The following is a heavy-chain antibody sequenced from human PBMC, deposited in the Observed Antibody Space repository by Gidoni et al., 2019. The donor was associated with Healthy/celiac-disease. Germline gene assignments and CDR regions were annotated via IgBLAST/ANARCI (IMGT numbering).Heavy chain of an antibody. CDR2: IRSKAYGGTT. V-gene: IGHV3-49*05. J-gene: IGHJ4*02. CDR3: TRDGVVAARVRDY. D-gene: IGHD6-6*01. CDR1: GFTFGAYA. Sequence: EVQLVESGGGLVKPGRSLRLSCTASGFTFGAYAMSWFRQAPGKGLEWVGFIRSKAYGGTTEYAASVKGRFTISRDDSKSIAYLQMNSLKTEDTAVYYCTRDGVVAARVRDYWGQGTLVTVSS.